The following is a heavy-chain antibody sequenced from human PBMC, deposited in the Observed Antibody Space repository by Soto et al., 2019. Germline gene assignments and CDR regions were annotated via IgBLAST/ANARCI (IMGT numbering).Heavy chain of an antibody. D-gene: IGHD4-17*01. J-gene: IGHJ4*02. CDR2: IIPILGIA. V-gene: IGHV1-69*08. Sequence: QVQLVQSGAEVKKPGSSVKVSCKASGGTFSSYTISWVRQAPGQGLEWMGRIIPILGIANYAQKFQGRVTITADKSTSTAYMELSSMRSEDTAVYYGARDLSRGDYEGYWGQGTLVTVSS. CDR1: GGTFSSYT. CDR3: ARDLSRGDYEGY.